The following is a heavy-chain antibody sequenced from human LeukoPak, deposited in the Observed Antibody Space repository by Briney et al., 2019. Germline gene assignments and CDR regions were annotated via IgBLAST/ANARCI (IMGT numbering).Heavy chain of an antibody. CDR2: TYYSSKWYT. CDR3: VRIVWENRYSDY. Sequence: SQTLSLTFAISGDSVSSNSAAWNWIRQSPSRGLEWLGRTYYSSKWYTDYAVSVKGRITINADTSKNQFSLQLNSVTPEDTAIYYCVRIVWENRYSDYWGQGSLVTVSS. V-gene: IGHV6-1*01. CDR1: GDSVSSNSAA. D-gene: IGHD3-16*01. J-gene: IGHJ4*02.